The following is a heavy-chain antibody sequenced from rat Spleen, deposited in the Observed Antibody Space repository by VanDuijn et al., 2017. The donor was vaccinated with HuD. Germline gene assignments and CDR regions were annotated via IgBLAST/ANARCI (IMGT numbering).Heavy chain of an antibody. CDR1: GFTFSDYY. CDR2: IIYDGSRT. J-gene: IGHJ3*01. V-gene: IGHV5S10*01. D-gene: IGHD1-11*01. CDR3: ARPTEGIAWFVY. Sequence: EVQLEESGGGLVQPGRSLKLSCAASGFTFSDYYMAWVRQAPTKGLEWVATIIYDGSRTYYRDSVKGRFTISRDNEKSSLYLQMDSLRSEDTATYYCARPTEGIAWFVYWGQGTLVTVSS.